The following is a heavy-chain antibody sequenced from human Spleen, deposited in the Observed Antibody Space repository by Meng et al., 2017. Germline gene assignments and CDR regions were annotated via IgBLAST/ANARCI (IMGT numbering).Heavy chain of an antibody. Sequence: GSLRPSCAVYGGSFSGYYWSWIRQPPGKGLEWFGEINHSRSTNYNPSLKSRVTISVDTSEKQYSLKLSSVTAADTSVYYCTRGSKEQLVGGHRAFDTWGQGTMVTVSS. D-gene: IGHD6-13*01. CDR2: INHSRST. V-gene: IGHV4-34*01. CDR3: TRGSKEQLVGGHRAFDT. J-gene: IGHJ3*02. CDR1: GGSFSGYY.